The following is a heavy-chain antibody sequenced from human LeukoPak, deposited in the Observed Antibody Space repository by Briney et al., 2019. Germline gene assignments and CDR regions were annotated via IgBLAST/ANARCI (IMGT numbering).Heavy chain of an antibody. CDR3: ARGRRRSNYEWRPRQDYQYNWFDP. J-gene: IGHJ5*02. V-gene: IGHV4-4*02. Sequence: SGTLSLTCAVSGGSISSSNWWSWVRQPPGKGLEWIGEIYHSGSTNYNPSLKSRVAISVDTSKNQFSLKLSSVTAADTAVYYCARGRRRSNYEWRPRQDYQYNWFDPWGQGTLVTVSS. CDR2: IYHSGST. D-gene: IGHD4-11*01. CDR1: GGSISSSNW.